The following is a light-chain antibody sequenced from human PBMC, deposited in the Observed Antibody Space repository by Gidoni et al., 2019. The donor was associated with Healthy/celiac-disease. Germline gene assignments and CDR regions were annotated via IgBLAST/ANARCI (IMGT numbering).Light chain of an antibody. CDR2: DAS. V-gene: IGKV3-11*01. CDR1: QSVSSY. CDR3: QQRSNWPPFT. Sequence: IVLTQSPATLSLSPGERATLSCRASQSVSSYLAWYQQKPGQAPRLLIYDASNRATGIPARFRGSGSGTDCTLTIRSLEPEDFAVDYCQQRSNWPPFTFGGGTKVEIK. J-gene: IGKJ4*01.